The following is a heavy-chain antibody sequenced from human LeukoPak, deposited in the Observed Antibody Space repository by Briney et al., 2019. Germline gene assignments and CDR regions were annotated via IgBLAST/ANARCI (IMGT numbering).Heavy chain of an antibody. CDR1: GGSISSYY. CDR3: ARDRYDAFDI. J-gene: IGHJ3*02. V-gene: IGHV4-59*01. Sequence: SETLSPTCTVSGGSISSYYWSWLRQPPGKGLEWIGYIYYSGSTNYNPSLKSRVTISVDTSKNQFSLKLSSVTAADTAVYYCARDRYDAFDIWGQGTMVTVSS. D-gene: IGHD1-1*01. CDR2: IYYSGST.